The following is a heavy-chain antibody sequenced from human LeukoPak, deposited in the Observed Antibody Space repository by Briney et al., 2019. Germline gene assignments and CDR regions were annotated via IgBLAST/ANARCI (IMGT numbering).Heavy chain of an antibody. V-gene: IGHV4-59*01. CDR2: IYYSGST. Sequence: SETLSLTCTVSGGSISSYYWSWIRQPPGKGLEWIGYIYYSGSTNYNPSLKSRVTISVDTFKNQFSLKLSSVTAADTAVYYCARTRAYFDYWGQGTLVTVSS. J-gene: IGHJ4*02. CDR1: GGSISSYY. CDR3: ARTRAYFDY.